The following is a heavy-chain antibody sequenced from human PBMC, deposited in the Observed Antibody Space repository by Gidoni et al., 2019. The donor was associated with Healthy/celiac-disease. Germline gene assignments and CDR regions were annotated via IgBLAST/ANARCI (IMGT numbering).Heavy chain of an antibody. D-gene: IGHD6-19*01. CDR1: GGTFSSYA. J-gene: IGHJ4*02. Sequence: QVQLVQSGAEVKKPGSSVKVFCKASGGTFSSYAISWVRQAPGQGLEWMGGIIPIFGTANYAPKFQGRVTITADASTSTAYMELSSLRSEDTAVYYCARDSSGWYRYFDYWGQGTLVTVSS. V-gene: IGHV1-69*01. CDR2: IIPIFGTA. CDR3: ARDSSGWYRYFDY.